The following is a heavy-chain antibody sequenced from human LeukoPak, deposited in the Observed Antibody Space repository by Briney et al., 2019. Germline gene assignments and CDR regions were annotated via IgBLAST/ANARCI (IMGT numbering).Heavy chain of an antibody. CDR3: AKDSGSFSFDY. D-gene: IGHD1-26*01. Sequence: EGSLRLSCAASGFTFSRYAMAWVRQGPGKGLEWVSGITIGGTTTYYADSVKGRFTISRDNSKNSVSLQMNSLRAEDSAIYYCAKDSGSFSFDYWDQGALVTVSS. CDR1: GFTFSRYA. V-gene: IGHV3-23*01. J-gene: IGHJ4*02. CDR2: ITIGGTTT.